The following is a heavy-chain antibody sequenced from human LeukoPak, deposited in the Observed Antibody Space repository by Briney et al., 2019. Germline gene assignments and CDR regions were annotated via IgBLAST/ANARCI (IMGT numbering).Heavy chain of an antibody. D-gene: IGHD3-22*01. V-gene: IGHV3-30-3*01. CDR3: ARVLNYYDSSGYYFSY. J-gene: IGHJ4*02. Sequence: GRSLRLSCAASGFTFSYYTMHWVRQAPGKGLEWVAVISYDGSNEYYAGSVKGRFTISRDNSKNTLYLQMNSLRVEDTAVYYCARVLNYYDSSGYYFSYWGQGTLVTVSS. CDR2: ISYDGSNE. CDR1: GFTFSYYT.